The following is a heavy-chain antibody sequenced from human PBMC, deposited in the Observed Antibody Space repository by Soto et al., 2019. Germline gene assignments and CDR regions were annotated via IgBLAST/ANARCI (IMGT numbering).Heavy chain of an antibody. Sequence: GGSLRLSCAASGFSFSKYAMHWVRQAPGKGLEWIAYISTTSFTIYYADSVKGRFTISRDNDRNSLYLEMNSLRDEDTAVYYCARDRCYDGTCYSASDSWGQGTLVTVSS. CDR1: GFSFSKYA. J-gene: IGHJ5*01. V-gene: IGHV3-48*02. D-gene: IGHD2-15*01. CDR3: ARDRCYDGTCYSASDS. CDR2: ISTTSFTI.